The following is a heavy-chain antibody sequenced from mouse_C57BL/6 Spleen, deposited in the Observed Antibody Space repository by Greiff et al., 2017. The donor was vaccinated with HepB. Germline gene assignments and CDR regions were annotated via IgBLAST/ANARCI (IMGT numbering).Heavy chain of an antibody. Sequence: EVMLVDSGGGLVKPGGSLKLSCAASGFTFSSYAMSWVRQTPEKRLEWVATISDGGSYTYYPDNVKGRFTISRDNAKNNLYLQMSHLKSEDTAMYYCARGGGFAYWGQGTLVTVSA. CDR3: ARGGGFAY. CDR2: ISDGGSYT. V-gene: IGHV5-4*03. CDR1: GFTFSSYA. J-gene: IGHJ3*01.